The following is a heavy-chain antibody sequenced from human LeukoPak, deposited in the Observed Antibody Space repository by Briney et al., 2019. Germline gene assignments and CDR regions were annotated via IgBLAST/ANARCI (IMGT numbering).Heavy chain of an antibody. J-gene: IGHJ4*02. CDR1: GFTFSDYY. CDR2: ISSSGSTI. CDR3: ARSGYYYDSSGYYLDY. Sequence: GGSLRLSCAASGFTFSDYYMSWIRQAPGKWLEWVSYISSSGSTIYYADSAKGRFTISRDNAKNSLYLQMNSLRAEDTAVYYCARSGYYYDSSGYYLDYWGQGTLVTVSS. V-gene: IGHV3-11*04. D-gene: IGHD3-22*01.